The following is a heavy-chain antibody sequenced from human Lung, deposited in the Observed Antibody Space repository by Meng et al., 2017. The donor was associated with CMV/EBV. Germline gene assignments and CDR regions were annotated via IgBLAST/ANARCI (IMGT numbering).Heavy chain of an antibody. D-gene: IGHD2-15*01. CDR1: GYNFTGYY. CDR2: INPNSGDT. CDR3: ARVKRYCTGGSCSSTGYYGMDV. V-gene: IGHV1-2*02. Sequence: ASXXVSXKASGYNFTGYYMHWVRQAPGQGLEWMGWINPNSGDTNYAQKFQGRVTMTGDTSITTAYMELSRLRSDDMAVYYCARVKRYCTGGSCSSTGYYGMDVXRQGXTVTVSS. J-gene: IGHJ6*02.